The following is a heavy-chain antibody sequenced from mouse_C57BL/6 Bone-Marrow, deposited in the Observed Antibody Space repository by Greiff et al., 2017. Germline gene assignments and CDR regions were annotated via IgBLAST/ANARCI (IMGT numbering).Heavy chain of an antibody. CDR1: GYTFTSYW. CDR3: ARSGYGYWYFDV. Sequence: VQLQQSGAELVKPGASVKLSCKASGYTFTSYWMHWVKQRPGRGLEGIGRIGPNSGGTKYNEKFKSKATLPVDKPSSTAYMQLSSLTSEDSAVYYCARSGYGYWYFDVWGTGTTVTVSS. V-gene: IGHV1-72*01. CDR2: IGPNSGGT. D-gene: IGHD1-1*01. J-gene: IGHJ1*03.